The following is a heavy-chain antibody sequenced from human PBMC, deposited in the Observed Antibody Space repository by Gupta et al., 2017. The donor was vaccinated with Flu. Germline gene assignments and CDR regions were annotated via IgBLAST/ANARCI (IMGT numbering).Heavy chain of an antibody. CDR3: ARGEAGYTSGWYWYFDL. CDR2: IWSDGSDK. CDR1: GFTFISYC. Sequence: QVQLVESGGGVVQPGRSLRLSCEASGFTFISYCMPWSRPAHGKGLEWVAVIWSDGSDKYYAGSVTGRFTISRDNSKNTLYLQMDSLRAEDTAVYYCARGEAGYTSGWYWYFDLWGRGTLVTVSS. J-gene: IGHJ2*01. D-gene: IGHD6-19*01. V-gene: IGHV3-33*01.